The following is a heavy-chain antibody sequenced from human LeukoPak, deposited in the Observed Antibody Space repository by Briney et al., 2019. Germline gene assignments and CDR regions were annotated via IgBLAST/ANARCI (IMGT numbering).Heavy chain of an antibody. D-gene: IGHD1-26*01. CDR1: GGSISSSSYY. CDR2: IYYSGST. CDR3: ARRVGGPVKISSARWEWFDP. J-gene: IGHJ5*02. Sequence: SETLSLTCTVSGGSISSSSYYWGWIRQPPGKGLEWIGSIYYSGSTYYNPSLKSRVTISVDTSKNQFSLKLSSVTAADTAVYYCARRVGGPVKISSARWEWFDPWGQGTLITVSS. V-gene: IGHV4-39*07.